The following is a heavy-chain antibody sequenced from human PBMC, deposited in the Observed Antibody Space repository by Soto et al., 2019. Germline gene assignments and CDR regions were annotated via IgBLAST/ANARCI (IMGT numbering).Heavy chain of an antibody. J-gene: IGHJ6*02. D-gene: IGHD2-2*02. CDR3: ARSAGVVVPAAITVYGMDV. CDR1: GFSLSTSGMC. Sequence: SGPTLVNPTQTLTLTCTFSGFSLSTSGMCVSWIRQPPGKALEWLALIDWDDDKYYSTSLKTRLTISKDTSKNQVVLTMANMDPVDTATYYCARSAGVVVPAAITVYGMDVWGQGTTVTVSS. CDR2: IDWDDDK. V-gene: IGHV2-70*01.